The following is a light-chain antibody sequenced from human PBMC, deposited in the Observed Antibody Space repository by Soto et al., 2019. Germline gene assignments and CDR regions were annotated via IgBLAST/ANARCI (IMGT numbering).Light chain of an antibody. CDR3: HQYNNWPPYT. V-gene: IGKV3-15*01. CDR1: QSVSSN. Sequence: EIVMTQSPHTLSVSPGERATLSCRASQSVSSNLAWYQQKPGQAPRLLIYGASTRVTGIPARFSGSGSGTEFSLTISSLQSEDFAVYYCHQYNNWPPYTFGQGTKLEIK. CDR2: GAS. J-gene: IGKJ2*01.